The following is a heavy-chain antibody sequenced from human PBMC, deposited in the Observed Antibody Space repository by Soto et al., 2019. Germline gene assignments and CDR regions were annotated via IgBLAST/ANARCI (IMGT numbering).Heavy chain of an antibody. Sequence: WGSLRLSCAASGFTFSSYWMSWVRQAPGKGLEWVANIKQDGSEKYYVDSVKGRFTISRDNAKNSLYLQMNSLRAEDTAVYYCARGKHYGSGSYPPYYFDYWGQGTLVTVSS. V-gene: IGHV3-7*05. J-gene: IGHJ4*02. CDR3: ARGKHYGSGSYPPYYFDY. CDR2: IKQDGSEK. CDR1: GFTFSSYW. D-gene: IGHD3-10*01.